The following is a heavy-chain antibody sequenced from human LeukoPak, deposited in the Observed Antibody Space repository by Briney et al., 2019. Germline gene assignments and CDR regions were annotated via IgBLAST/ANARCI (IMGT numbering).Heavy chain of an antibody. CDR2: IYPGDSDT. J-gene: IGHJ6*02. V-gene: IGHV5-51*01. CDR3: ARHAYSYGAPPYYYSMDV. Sequence: GESLKISCKGSGYSFTNYWIGWVRQMPGKGLEWMGIIYPGDSDTRYSPSFQGQVIISADKSISTAYLQWSSLKASDTAMYYCARHAYSYGAPPYYYSMDVWGQGTTVTVSS. D-gene: IGHD5-18*01. CDR1: GYSFTNYW.